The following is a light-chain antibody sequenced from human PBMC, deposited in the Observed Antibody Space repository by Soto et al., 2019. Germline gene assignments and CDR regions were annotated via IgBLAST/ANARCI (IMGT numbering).Light chain of an antibody. CDR3: SSHTTYSTPLYV. CDR2: EVT. CDR1: SSDVGGYNY. Sequence: QSVLAQPASVSGSPGQSITISCTGTSSDVGGYNYVPWYQQHPGKAPKLMIYEVTNRPSGVSHRFSGSKSGNTASLTISGLQAEDEADYYCSSHTTYSTPLYVFGTGTKV. V-gene: IGLV2-14*01. J-gene: IGLJ1*01.